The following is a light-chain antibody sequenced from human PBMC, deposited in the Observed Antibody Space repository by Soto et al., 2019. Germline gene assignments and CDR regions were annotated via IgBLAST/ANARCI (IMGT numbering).Light chain of an antibody. Sequence: EIVLTQSPGTLSLSPGERATLSCRASQSVSSNYLAWYQQKPGQAPRLLIYGASNRATGIPDRFSGSGSGTVFTLTISRLEPEDFAVYFCQQYGSSPPFTFGQGTKVEIK. V-gene: IGKV3-20*01. CDR3: QQYGSSPPFT. CDR1: QSVSSNY. CDR2: GAS. J-gene: IGKJ2*01.